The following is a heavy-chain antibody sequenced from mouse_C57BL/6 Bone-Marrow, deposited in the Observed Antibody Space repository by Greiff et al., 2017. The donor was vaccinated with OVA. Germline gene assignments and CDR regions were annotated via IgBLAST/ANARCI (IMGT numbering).Heavy chain of an antibody. Sequence: VQLQQPGAELVRPGSSVKLSCKASGYTFTSYWMHWVKQRPIQGLEWIGNIDPSDSETHYNQKFKDKATLTVDKSYSTAYMQLSSLTSEDSAVYYCAREKGIYYAYFDYWGQGTTLTVSS. D-gene: IGHD2-1*01. V-gene: IGHV1-52*01. CDR3: AREKGIYYAYFDY. J-gene: IGHJ2*01. CDR2: IDPSDSET. CDR1: GYTFTSYW.